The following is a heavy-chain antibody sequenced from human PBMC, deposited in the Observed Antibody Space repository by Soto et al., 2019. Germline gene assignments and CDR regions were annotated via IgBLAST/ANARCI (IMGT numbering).Heavy chain of an antibody. V-gene: IGHV3-43*01. Sequence: PGGSLRLSCAASGFTFDDYTMHWVRQAPGKGLEWVSLISWDGGSTYYADSVKGRFTISRDNSKNSLYLQMNSLRTEDTALYYCAKDIGVRGPGQRVAYDYWGQGTLVTVPS. D-gene: IGHD3-10*01. J-gene: IGHJ4*02. CDR2: ISWDGGST. CDR3: AKDIGVRGPGQRVAYDY. CDR1: GFTFDDYT.